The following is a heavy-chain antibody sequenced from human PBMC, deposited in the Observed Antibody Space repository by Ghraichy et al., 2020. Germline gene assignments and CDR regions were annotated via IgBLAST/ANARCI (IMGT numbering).Heavy chain of an antibody. CDR1: GLTVSANY. V-gene: IGHV3-53*01. D-gene: IGHD3-9*01. Sequence: GGSLRLSCAASGLTVSANYMSWVRQAPGKGLEWVSLIYSGGNTDYADTVKGRFTISRDDSKNILFLQMNSLRPEDTAVYFCARDLYFDEVLTGHHYFYAMDVWGQGTTVIVSS. CDR2: IYSGGNT. J-gene: IGHJ6*02. CDR3: ARDLYFDEVLTGHHYFYAMDV.